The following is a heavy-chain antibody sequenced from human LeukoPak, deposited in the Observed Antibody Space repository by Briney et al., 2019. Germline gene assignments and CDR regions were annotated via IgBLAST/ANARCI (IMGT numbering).Heavy chain of an antibody. V-gene: IGHV3-30-3*01. CDR3: ATSGYTNSL. D-gene: IGHD5-12*01. J-gene: IGHJ4*02. CDR1: GFTFSTYT. CDR2: TSYDGTNK. Sequence: PGGSLRLYCVASGFTFSTYTMHWVRQAPGKGLEWVALTSYDGTNKYYADSVTGRFTISRDNSKNTLYLQMNSLRPEDTPVYFCATSGYTNSLWGQGTLVTVSS.